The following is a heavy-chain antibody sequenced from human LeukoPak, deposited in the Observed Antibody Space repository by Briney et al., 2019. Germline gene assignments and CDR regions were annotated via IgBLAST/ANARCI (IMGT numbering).Heavy chain of an antibody. CDR1: GFTFSSYW. J-gene: IGHJ4*02. CDR2: IKQDGSEK. V-gene: IGHV3-7*01. D-gene: IGHD4-17*01. Sequence: GGSLRLSCAASGFTFSSYWMSWGRQAPGKGLEWVANIKQDGSEKYYVDSVKGRFTISRDNAKNSLYLQMNSLRAEDTAVYYCARERGGDGDPQFVFDYWGQGTLVTVSS. CDR3: ARERGGDGDPQFVFDY.